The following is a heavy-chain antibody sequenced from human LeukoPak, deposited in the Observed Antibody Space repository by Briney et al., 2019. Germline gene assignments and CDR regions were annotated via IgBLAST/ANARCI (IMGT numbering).Heavy chain of an antibody. CDR1: GFTVSSNF. J-gene: IGHJ4*02. CDR3: VREVTARVGDYYFDF. V-gene: IGHV3-66*01. D-gene: IGHD1-26*01. CDR2: IYAGGST. Sequence: HPGGSLRLSCAASGFTVSSNFMSWVRQAPGKGLEWVSIIYAGGSTYYADSVQGRFTISRDNSKNTLFLQMNSLRAEDTAVYYCVREVTARVGDYYFDFWGQGTLVTVSS.